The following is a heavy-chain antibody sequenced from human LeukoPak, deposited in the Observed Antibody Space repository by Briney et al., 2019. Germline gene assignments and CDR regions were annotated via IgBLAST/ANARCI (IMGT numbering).Heavy chain of an antibody. J-gene: IGHJ5*02. Sequence: GGSLRLSCAASGFTFSNYAIRWVRQAPGKGLEWVSSISSSSSYIYYADSVKGRFTISRDNAKNSLYLQMNSLRAEDTAVYYCARDLSGSYFFDPWGQGTLVTVSS. CDR3: ARDLSGSYFFDP. CDR2: ISSSSSYI. CDR1: GFTFSNYA. D-gene: IGHD1-26*01. V-gene: IGHV3-21*01.